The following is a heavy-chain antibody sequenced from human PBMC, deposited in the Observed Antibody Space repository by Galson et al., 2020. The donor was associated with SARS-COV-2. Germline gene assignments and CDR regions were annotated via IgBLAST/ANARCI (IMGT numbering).Heavy chain of an antibody. CDR3: AKDIPFGVVVPAAIDAFDI. J-gene: IGHJ3*02. V-gene: IGHV3-33*06. Sequence: QLGESLKISCAASGFTFSSYGMHWVRQAPGTGLEWVAVIWYDGSNKYYADSVKGRFTISRDNSKNTLYLQMNSLRAEDTAVYYCAKDIPFGVVVPAAIDAFDIWGQGTMVTVSS. D-gene: IGHD2-2*02. CDR2: IWYDGSNK. CDR1: GFTFSSYG.